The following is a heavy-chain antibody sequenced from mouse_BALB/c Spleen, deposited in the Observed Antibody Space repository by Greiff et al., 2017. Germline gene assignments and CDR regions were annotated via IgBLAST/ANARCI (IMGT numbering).Heavy chain of an antibody. Sequence: VQLQESGAELAKPGASVKMSCKASGYTFTSYWMHWVKQRPGQGLEWIGYINPSTGYTEYNQKFKDKATLTADKSSSTAYMQLSSLTSEDSAVYFCARDGNFPMDYWGQGTSVTVSS. CDR1: GYTFTSYW. CDR3: ARDGNFPMDY. V-gene: IGHV1-7*01. CDR2: INPSTGYT. J-gene: IGHJ4*01. D-gene: IGHD2-1*01.